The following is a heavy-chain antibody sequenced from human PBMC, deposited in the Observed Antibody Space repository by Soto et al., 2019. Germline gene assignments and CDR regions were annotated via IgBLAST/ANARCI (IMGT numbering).Heavy chain of an antibody. CDR3: ARTVGVAVAGGGLGLGFFDY. CDR2: TYYRSKWYN. V-gene: IGHV6-1*01. CDR1: GDSVSSNSAA. D-gene: IGHD6-19*01. Sequence: KHSQTLSLTCAISGDSVSSNSAAWNWIRQSPSRGLEWLGRTYYRSKWYNDYAVSVKSRITINPDTSKNQFSLQLNSVTPEDTAVYYCARTVGVAVAGGGLGLGFFDYWGQGTLVTVSS. J-gene: IGHJ4*02.